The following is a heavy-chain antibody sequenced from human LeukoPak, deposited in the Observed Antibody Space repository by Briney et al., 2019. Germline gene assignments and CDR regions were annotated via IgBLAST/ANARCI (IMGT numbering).Heavy chain of an antibody. CDR1: SGSVSSTIYY. J-gene: IGHJ4*02. CDR2: IYNSGST. D-gene: IGHD1-26*01. CDR3: AMGGNYGIDY. Sequence: SETLSLTCTVSSGSVSSTIYYWGWIRQPPGKGPEWIRSIYNSGSTYYNPALKSRVTMSVDTSKNQFSLKLTSVTAADTAVYYCAMGGNYGIDYWGQGTLITVSS. V-gene: IGHV4-39*01.